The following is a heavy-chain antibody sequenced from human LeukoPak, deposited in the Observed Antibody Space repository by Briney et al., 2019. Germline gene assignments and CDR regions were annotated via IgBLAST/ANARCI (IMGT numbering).Heavy chain of an antibody. D-gene: IGHD2-21*02. CDR2: IGSSGSPI. CDR1: GFIFSAYD. CDR3: ARDTYCGRDCYSGLNY. J-gene: IGHJ4*02. Sequence: GGSLRLSCAASGFIFSAYDMNWVRQTPGKGLEWVSHIGSSGSPIYYADSVQGRFTISRDNAKNSLYLQMNSLRAEDTAVYYCARDTYCGRDCYSGLNYWGQGTLVTVSS. V-gene: IGHV3-48*03.